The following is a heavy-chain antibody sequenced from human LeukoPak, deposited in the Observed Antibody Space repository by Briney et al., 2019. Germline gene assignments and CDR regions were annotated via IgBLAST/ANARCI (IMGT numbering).Heavy chain of an antibody. D-gene: IGHD6-13*01. CDR3: ARWGIAAAGTRVDYYYGMDV. J-gene: IGHJ6*02. CDR2: FYYSGST. V-gene: IGHV4-39*01. Sequence: SETLSLTCTVSGGSISSSYYYWGWIRQPPGKGLEWIGTFYYSGSTYYNPSLKSRVTISVDTSKNQFSLKLSSVTAADTAVYYCARWGIAAAGTRVDYYYGMDVWGQGTTVTVSS. CDR1: GGSISSSYYY.